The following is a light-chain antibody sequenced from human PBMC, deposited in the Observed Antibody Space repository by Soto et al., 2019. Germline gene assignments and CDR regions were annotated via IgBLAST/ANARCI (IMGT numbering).Light chain of an antibody. Sequence: DIQMTQSPSTLSASVGDRVTITCRASQSISSWLAWYQQKPGKAPKLLIYKASSLESGVPSRFAGSGSGTEFTLTISSLQPDDFGIYFCQQYNSYSTFGQGTKVDIK. CDR1: QSISSW. CDR3: QQYNSYST. V-gene: IGKV1-5*03. J-gene: IGKJ1*01. CDR2: KAS.